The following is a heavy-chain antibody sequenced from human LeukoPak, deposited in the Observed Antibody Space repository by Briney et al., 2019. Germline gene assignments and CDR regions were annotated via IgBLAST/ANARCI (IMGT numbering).Heavy chain of an antibody. CDR2: FDPEDGET. D-gene: IGHD3-10*01. CDR1: GYTLTELS. V-gene: IGHV1-24*01. J-gene: IGHJ5*02. Sequence: GASVKVSCKVSGYTLTELSMHWVRQAPGKGLEWMGGFDPEDGETIYAQKFQGRVTMTEDTSTDTAYMELSSLRSEDTALYYCATRFRITMVRDPENWFDPWGQGTLVTVSS. CDR3: ATRFRITMVRDPENWFDP.